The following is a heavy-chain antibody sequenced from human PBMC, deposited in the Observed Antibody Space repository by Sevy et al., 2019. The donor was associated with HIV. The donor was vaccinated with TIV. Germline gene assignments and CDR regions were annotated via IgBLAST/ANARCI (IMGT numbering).Heavy chain of an antibody. CDR1: GFTFSNYA. CDR3: AKGRYYYDSSGFNFQH. CDR2: IWSDGAYQ. J-gene: IGHJ1*01. Sequence: GGSLRLSCAATGFTFSNYAMHWVRQAPGKGLEWVAIIWSDGAYQYHGDSVKGRFTISRDNSKNTLYLQMNNVRAEDTAVYYCAKGRYYYDSSGFNFQHWGQGTLVTVSS. D-gene: IGHD3-22*01. V-gene: IGHV3-33*06.